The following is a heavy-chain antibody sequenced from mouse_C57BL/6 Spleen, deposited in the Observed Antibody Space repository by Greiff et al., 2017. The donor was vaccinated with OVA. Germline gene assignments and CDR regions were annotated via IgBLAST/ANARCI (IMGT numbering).Heavy chain of an antibody. J-gene: IGHJ3*01. CDR2: IRNKANGYTT. Sequence: EVKLQESGGGLVQPGGSLSLSCAASGFTFTDYYMSWVRQPPGKALEWLGFIRNKANGYTTEYSASVKGRFTISRDNSQSILYLQMNALRAEDSATYYCARSDSSGYVRFAYWGQGTLVTVSA. D-gene: IGHD3-2*02. CDR1: GFTFTDYY. V-gene: IGHV7-3*01. CDR3: ARSDSSGYVRFAY.